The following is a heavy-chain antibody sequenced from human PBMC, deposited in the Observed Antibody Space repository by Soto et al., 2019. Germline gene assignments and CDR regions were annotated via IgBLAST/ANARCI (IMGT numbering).Heavy chain of an antibody. J-gene: IGHJ4*02. D-gene: IGHD5-18*01. CDR2: IGGGGSIT. CDR1: GFTFSSYA. CDR3: AKDHDPYSHGFWVY. Sequence: PGGSLRLSCAASGFTFSSYAMSWVRQAPGKGLEWVSTIGGGGSITHYGDSVKGRFTISRDNFRKTLYLQMNSLRADDTAVYYCAKDHDPYSHGFWVYWGQGTLVTVSS. V-gene: IGHV3-23*01.